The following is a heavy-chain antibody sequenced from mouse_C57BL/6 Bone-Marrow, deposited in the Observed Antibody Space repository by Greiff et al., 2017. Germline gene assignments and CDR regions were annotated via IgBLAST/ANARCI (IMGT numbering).Heavy chain of an antibody. CDR1: GFTFSSYA. CDR3: ASDRDYDYSYAMEY. CDR2: ISDGGSYT. V-gene: IGHV5-4*03. D-gene: IGHD2-4*01. J-gene: IGHJ4*01. Sequence: EVKVEESGGGLVKPGGSLKLSCAASGFTFSSYAMSWVRPTPEKRLEWVATISDGGSYTYYPDNVKGRFTISRDNAKNNLYLQMSHLKSEDTAMYYCASDRDYDYSYAMEYWGQGTSVTVSS.